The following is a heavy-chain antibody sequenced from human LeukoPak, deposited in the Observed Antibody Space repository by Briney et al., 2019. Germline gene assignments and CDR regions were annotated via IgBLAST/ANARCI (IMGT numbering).Heavy chain of an antibody. Sequence: ASVRVSCKASGYTFTGYYMHWVRQAPGQGREWMGWINPNSGGANYAQKFQGRVTMTRDTSISTAYMELSRLRSDDTAVYYCARRYCSSGTCYSAADYWGQGTLVTVSS. CDR1: GYTFTGYY. J-gene: IGHJ4*02. V-gene: IGHV1-2*02. CDR3: ARRYCSSGTCYSAADY. D-gene: IGHD2-15*01. CDR2: INPNSGGA.